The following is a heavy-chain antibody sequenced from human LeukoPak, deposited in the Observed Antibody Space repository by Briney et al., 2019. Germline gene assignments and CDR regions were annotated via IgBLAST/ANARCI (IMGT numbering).Heavy chain of an antibody. J-gene: IGHJ4*02. D-gene: IGHD3-22*01. V-gene: IGHV4-31*03. CDR1: GGSNSSGGYY. Sequence: SQTLSLTCTVSGGSNSSGGYYWSWIRQHPGKGLEWIGYIYYSGSTYYNPSLKSRVTISVDTSKNQFSLKLSSVTAADTAVYYCARDTYYYDSSGYYSYFDYWGQGTLVTVSS. CDR2: IYYSGST. CDR3: ARDTYYYDSSGYYSYFDY.